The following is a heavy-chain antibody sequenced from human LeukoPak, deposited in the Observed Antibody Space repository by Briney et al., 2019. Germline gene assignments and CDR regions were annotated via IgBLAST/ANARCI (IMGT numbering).Heavy chain of an antibody. CDR3: ARLIVGATDY. CDR2: IKQDGSEK. J-gene: IGHJ4*02. CDR1: GFTFRSYW. D-gene: IGHD1-26*01. V-gene: IGHV3-7*03. Sequence: GGSLRLSCAVSGFTFRSYWMNWVRQAPGKGLEWVADIKQDGSEKYYVDSVKGRFTISRDNAKNSLYLQMNSLRVEDTAVYYCARLIVGATDYWGQGTLVTVPS.